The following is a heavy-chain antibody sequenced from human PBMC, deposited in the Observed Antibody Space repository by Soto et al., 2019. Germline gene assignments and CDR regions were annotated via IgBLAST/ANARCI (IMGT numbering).Heavy chain of an antibody. J-gene: IGHJ4*02. V-gene: IGHV4-34*01. D-gene: IGHD7-27*01. Sequence: ETLSLTCTVSGGSFTGHFWSWVRQPPGKGLEWIGEVSHSGNTKYYPSLRSRVTLSVDSSKNQISLALTSVTAADTAVYYCARAKFESTGWHQFDIWGQGTRVTVSS. CDR1: GGSFTGHF. CDR3: ARAKFESTGWHQFDI. CDR2: VSHSGNT.